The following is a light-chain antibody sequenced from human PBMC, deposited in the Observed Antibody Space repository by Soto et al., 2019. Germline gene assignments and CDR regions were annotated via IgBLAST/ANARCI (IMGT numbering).Light chain of an antibody. CDR1: QTVSSYY. Sequence: EIVLTQSPGTLSVSPGERATLSCRASQTVSSYYLAWYQQKPGQAPRLLIYDASSRATGIPDRFSGSGSGTDFTLTIGRLEPEDFAVYYCQHYGSSRTFGQGTKVDIK. J-gene: IGKJ1*01. CDR2: DAS. V-gene: IGKV3-20*01. CDR3: QHYGSSRT.